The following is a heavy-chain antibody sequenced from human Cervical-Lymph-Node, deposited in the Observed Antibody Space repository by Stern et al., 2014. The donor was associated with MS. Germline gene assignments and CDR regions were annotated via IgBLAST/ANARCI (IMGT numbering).Heavy chain of an antibody. Sequence: QMQLVQSGAEVKKPGASVRVSCKAAGYTFTPYYVHWVRQAPGQGLEWMGIINPSDATTSYAQKYQGRVTLTRDTSTTTVFMELSSLRSVDTAIYYCATSYSSSWFDYWGQGTLVVVSS. J-gene: IGHJ5*01. CDR1: GYTFTPYY. V-gene: IGHV1-46*01. D-gene: IGHD6-13*01. CDR3: ATSYSSSWFDY. CDR2: INPSDATT.